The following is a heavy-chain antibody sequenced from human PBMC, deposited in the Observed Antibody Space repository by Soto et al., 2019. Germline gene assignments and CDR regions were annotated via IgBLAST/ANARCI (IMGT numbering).Heavy chain of an antibody. CDR2: IYYSGST. V-gene: IGHV4-31*03. D-gene: IGHD1-26*01. CDR1: GGSISSGGYY. Sequence: QVQLQESGPGLVKPSQTLSLTCTVSGGSISSGGYYWSWIRQHPGKGLEWIGYIYYSGSTYYNPSLKSRVTISVDTSKNQFSLQLSSVTAADTAVYYCARTDGSDRVLLYAFDIWGQGTMVTVSS. J-gene: IGHJ3*02. CDR3: ARTDGSDRVLLYAFDI.